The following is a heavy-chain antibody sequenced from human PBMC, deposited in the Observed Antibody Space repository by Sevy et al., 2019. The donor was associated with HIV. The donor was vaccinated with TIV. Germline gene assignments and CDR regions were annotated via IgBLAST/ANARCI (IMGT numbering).Heavy chain of an antibody. CDR3: ATTKDYYDSSGCPFDY. CDR1: GYTLTELS. CDR2: FDPEDGET. D-gene: IGHD3-22*01. J-gene: IGHJ4*02. Sequence: ASVKVSCKVSGYTLTELSMHWVRQAPGKGLEWMGSFDPEDGETIYAQKFQGRVTMTEDKSVDTAYMELSSLRSEDTAVYFCATTKDYYDSSGCPFDYWGQGTLVTVSS. V-gene: IGHV1-24*01.